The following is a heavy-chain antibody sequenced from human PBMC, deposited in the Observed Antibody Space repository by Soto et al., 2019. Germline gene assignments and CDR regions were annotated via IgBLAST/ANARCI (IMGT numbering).Heavy chain of an antibody. Sequence: GSLRLSCAASGFTFSIYAMHWVRQAPGKGLEWVAVISYDGSNKYYADSVKGRFTISRDNSKNTLYLQMNSLRAEDTAVYYCARDRDFWSGYGTFDYWGQGTLVTVSS. V-gene: IGHV3-30-3*01. J-gene: IGHJ4*02. D-gene: IGHD3-3*01. CDR3: ARDRDFWSGYGTFDY. CDR2: ISYDGSNK. CDR1: GFTFSIYA.